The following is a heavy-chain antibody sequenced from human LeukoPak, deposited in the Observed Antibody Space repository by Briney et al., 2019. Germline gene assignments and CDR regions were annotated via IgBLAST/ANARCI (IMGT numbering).Heavy chain of an antibody. CDR1: GGSFSGYY. V-gene: IGHV4-59*08. CDR2: IYYSGSA. J-gene: IGHJ3*02. Sequence: PSETLSLTCAVYGGSFSGYYWSWIRQPPGKGLEWIGYIYYSGSANYNPSLKSRVTISVDTSKNQFSLKLSSVTAADTAVYYCARLTPSAFDIWGQGTMVTVSS. CDR3: ARLTPSAFDI.